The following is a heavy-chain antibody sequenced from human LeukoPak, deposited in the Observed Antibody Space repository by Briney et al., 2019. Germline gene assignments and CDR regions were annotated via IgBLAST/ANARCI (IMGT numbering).Heavy chain of an antibody. D-gene: IGHD1-1*01. CDR2: ISGSGGST. J-gene: IGHJ1*01. CDR1: GFTFTSYA. CDR3: AKNSGWSATTEYFQH. V-gene: IGHV3-23*01. Sequence: PGGSLRLSCAASGFTFTSYAMSWVRQAPGKGLEWVSAISGSGGSTYYADSVKGRFTISRDNSKNTLYLQMNSLRAEDTAVYYCAKNSGWSATTEYFQHWGQGTLVTVSS.